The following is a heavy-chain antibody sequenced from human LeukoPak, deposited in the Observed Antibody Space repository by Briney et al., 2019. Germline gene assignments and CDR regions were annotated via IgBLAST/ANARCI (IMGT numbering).Heavy chain of an antibody. CDR1: GVTFSNYW. CDR3: AKDRTRQAY. Sequence: GGALRLSCADSGVTFSNYWMSWVRQTPGKGRERGAHIKEDGREKYYVESLTVRFPISRDNAKNSLYLQMNSLRAEDTPLYYCAKDRTRQAYWGQGTLVTSPS. CDR2: IKEDGREK. V-gene: IGHV3-7*03. J-gene: IGHJ4*02. D-gene: IGHD3-3*01.